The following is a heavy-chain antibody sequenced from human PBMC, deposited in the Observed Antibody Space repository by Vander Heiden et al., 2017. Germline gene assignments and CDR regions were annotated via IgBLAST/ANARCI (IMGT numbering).Heavy chain of an antibody. CDR1: GFTFSSHA. D-gene: IGHD2-15*01. J-gene: IGHJ5*02. CDR3: ARGGGGYCSGGSCSNVWDWFDP. Sequence: QVQLVESGGGAVQPGRSLRLSCAASGFTFSSHAMHRLRQAPGKGLEWVAVRSYDGSNKYYADSVKGRFTISRDNSKNALYLQMNSLRAEDTAVYYCARGGGGYCSGGSCSNVWDWFDPWGQGTLVTVSS. V-gene: IGHV3-30-3*01. CDR2: RSYDGSNK.